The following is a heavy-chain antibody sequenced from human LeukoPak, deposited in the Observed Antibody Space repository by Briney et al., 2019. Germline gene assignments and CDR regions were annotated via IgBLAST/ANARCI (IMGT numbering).Heavy chain of an antibody. CDR3: AREVAARNYYYYYMDV. V-gene: IGHV3-74*01. CDR1: GFTFSSYS. J-gene: IGHJ6*03. D-gene: IGHD6-6*01. Sequence: GGSLRLSCAASGFTFSSYSMNWVLQAPGKGLVWVSRINSDGSSTSYADSVKGRFTISRDNAKNTLYLQMNSLRAEDTAVYYCAREVAARNYYYYYMDVWGKGTTVSISS. CDR2: INSDGSST.